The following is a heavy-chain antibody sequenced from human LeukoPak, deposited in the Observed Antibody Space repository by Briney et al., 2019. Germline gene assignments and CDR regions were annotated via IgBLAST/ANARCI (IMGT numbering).Heavy chain of an antibody. V-gene: IGHV3-73*01. CDR3: TTSSLPDY. CDR1: GLTFSGSA. Sequence: GGSLRLSCATSGLTFSGSAMHWVRRASGKGLEWVGRIRSKANNYTTAYAASVKGRFTIFRDDSMNTAYLQMNSLKIEDTAVYYCTTSSLPDYWGQGTLVTVSS. D-gene: IGHD2-2*01. J-gene: IGHJ4*02. CDR2: IRSKANNYTT.